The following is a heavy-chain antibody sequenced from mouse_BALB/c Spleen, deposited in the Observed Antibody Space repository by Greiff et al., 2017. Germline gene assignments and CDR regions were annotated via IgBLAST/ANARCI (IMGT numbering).Heavy chain of an antibody. D-gene: IGHD1-1*01. Sequence: EVMLVASGGGLVKPGGSLKLSCAASGFTFSDYYMYWVRQTPEQRLEWVATISDGGSYTYYPDSVKGRFTISRDNAKNNLYLQMSSLKSEDTAMYYCARDYYGSSYAMDYWGQGTSVTVSS. CDR1: GFTFSDYY. CDR3: ARDYYGSSYAMDY. CDR2: ISDGGSYT. V-gene: IGHV5-4*02. J-gene: IGHJ4*01.